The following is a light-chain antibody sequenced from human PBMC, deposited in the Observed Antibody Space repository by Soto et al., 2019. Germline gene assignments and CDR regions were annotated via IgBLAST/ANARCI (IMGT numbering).Light chain of an antibody. V-gene: IGKV1-9*01. Sequence: IQLTQSPSSLSASVGDRVTITCRAGQGIRSSLAWYQQKPGKAPNLLISAASNLQTGVPSRFSGSGSGTDFALTISSLQPEDFAPYYCQQIDSYPRTFGQGTKVEIK. CDR1: QGIRSS. J-gene: IGKJ1*01. CDR2: AAS. CDR3: QQIDSYPRT.